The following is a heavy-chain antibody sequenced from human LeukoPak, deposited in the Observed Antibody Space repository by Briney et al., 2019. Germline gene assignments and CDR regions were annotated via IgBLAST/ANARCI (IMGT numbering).Heavy chain of an antibody. CDR2: INSDGSTT. J-gene: IGHJ5*01. CDR1: GFTFNSYW. CDR3: ARGGSSSWYGS. V-gene: IGHV3-74*01. D-gene: IGHD6-13*01. Sequence: GGSLRLSCAASGFTFNSYWMHWVRQAPGKGLVWVSRINSDGSTTSHADSVKGRFTISRDNAKNTLFLQMNSLRAQDTAVYYCARGGSSSWYGSWGQGTLVTVSS.